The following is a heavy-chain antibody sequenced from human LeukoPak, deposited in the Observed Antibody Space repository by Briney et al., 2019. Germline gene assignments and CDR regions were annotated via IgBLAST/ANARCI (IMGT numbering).Heavy chain of an antibody. J-gene: IGHJ3*02. V-gene: IGHV1-69-2*01. CDR2: VDPEDGET. CDR3: ATDGGSYTGGAFDI. CDR1: GYTFTDYY. D-gene: IGHD1-26*01. Sequence: ASVTISCKVSGYTFTDYYMHWVQQAPGKGLEWMGLVDPEDGETIYAEKFQGRVTITADTSTDTAYMELSSLRSEDTAVYYCATDGGSYTGGAFDIWGQGTMVTVSS.